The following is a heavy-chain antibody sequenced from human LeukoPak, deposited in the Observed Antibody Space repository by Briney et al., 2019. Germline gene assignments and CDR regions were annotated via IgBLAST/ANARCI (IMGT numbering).Heavy chain of an antibody. J-gene: IGHJ5*02. CDR1: GYTFTSYY. Sequence: ASVKVSRKASGYTFTSYYMHWVRQAPGQGPEWMGIINPSGGSTSYAQKFQGRVTMTSDTSTSTVYMELSSLRSEDTAIYYCARGVAAAGTGQGYRTNWFDPWGQGTLVTVSS. D-gene: IGHD6-13*01. CDR3: ARGVAAAGTGQGYRTNWFDP. CDR2: INPSGGST. V-gene: IGHV1-46*01.